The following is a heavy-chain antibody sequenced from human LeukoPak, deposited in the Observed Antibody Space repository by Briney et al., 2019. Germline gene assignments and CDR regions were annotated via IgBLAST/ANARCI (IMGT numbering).Heavy chain of an antibody. CDR2: TYYRSKWYN. J-gene: IGHJ4*02. CDR3: AREAHYDSSGYYD. D-gene: IGHD3-22*01. Sequence: SQTLSLTCAISGDSVSSNSAAWNWIRQSPSRGLEWLGRTYYRSKWYNDYAVSVKSRITINPDTSKNQFSLKLSSVTAADTAVYYCAREAHYDSSGYYDWGQGTLVTVSS. CDR1: GDSVSSNSAA. V-gene: IGHV6-1*01.